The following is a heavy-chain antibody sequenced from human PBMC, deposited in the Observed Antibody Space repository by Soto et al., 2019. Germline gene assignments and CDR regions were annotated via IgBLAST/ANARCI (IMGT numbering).Heavy chain of an antibody. Sequence: QVQLVQSGAEVKKPGSSVKVSCKASGGTFSNYAISWVRQAPGQGLEWMGGIIPIFGTRNYAQKFQDRVTITEDESTGTSYVERSSLRSEDTAVYYCARGFYTISRSPIYFYFWGQGTLVIVSS. D-gene: IGHD3-16*01. CDR1: GGTFSNYA. V-gene: IGHV1-69*01. CDR3: ARGFYTISRSPIYFYF. CDR2: IIPIFGTR. J-gene: IGHJ4*02.